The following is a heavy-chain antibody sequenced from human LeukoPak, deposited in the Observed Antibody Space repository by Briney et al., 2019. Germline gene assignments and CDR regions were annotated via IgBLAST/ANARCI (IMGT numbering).Heavy chain of an antibody. CDR1: GGSISSGGYS. V-gene: IGHV4-30-2*01. CDR2: IYHSGST. Sequence: SQTLSLTCAVSGGSISSGGYSWSWLRQPPGKGLEWIGYIYHSGSTYYNPSLKSRVTISVDRSKNQFSLKLSSVTAADTAVYYCARGMFEGYYYYYGMDVWGQGTTVTVSS. J-gene: IGHJ6*02. D-gene: IGHD3-16*01. CDR3: ARGMFEGYYYYYGMDV.